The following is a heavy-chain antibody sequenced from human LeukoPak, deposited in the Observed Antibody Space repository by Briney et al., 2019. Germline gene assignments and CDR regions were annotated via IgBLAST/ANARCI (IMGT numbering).Heavy chain of an antibody. V-gene: IGHV3-53*01. CDR3: ARGQGYGWYYHYFDC. D-gene: IGHD2-8*02. J-gene: IGHJ4*02. CDR2: IYSGGST. Sequence: GGSLRLSCAASGFTVSSNYMSWVRQAPGKGLEWVSVIYSGGSTYYADSVKGRFTISRDNSKNTLYLQMNSLRAEDTAVYYCARGQGYGWYYHYFDCWGQGTLVTVSS. CDR1: GFTVSSNY.